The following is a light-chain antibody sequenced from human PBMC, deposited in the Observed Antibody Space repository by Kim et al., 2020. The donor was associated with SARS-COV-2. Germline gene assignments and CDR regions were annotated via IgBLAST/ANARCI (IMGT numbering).Light chain of an antibody. CDR1: LLKTFY. CDR2: GQD. J-gene: IGLJ3*02. V-gene: IGLV3-19*01. CDR3: NSRDMTGNHVV. Sequence: SSELTQDPPVSVALGQTVKITCQGDLLKTFYASWYQQKPGQAPVLIIYGQDSRPSGIPDRFSGSSSGNTASLTITGAQAEDEADYYCNSRDMTGNHVVFGGGTQLTVL.